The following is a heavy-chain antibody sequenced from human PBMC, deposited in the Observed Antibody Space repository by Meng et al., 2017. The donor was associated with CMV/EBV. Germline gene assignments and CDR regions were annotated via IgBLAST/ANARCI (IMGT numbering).Heavy chain of an antibody. Sequence: ASVKVSCKASGYTFTSYDINWVRQATGQGLEWMGWINPNSGGTNYAQKFQGRVTMTRDTSISTAYMELSRLRSDDTAVYYCARVVPAAIGTIDYWGQGTLVTVSS. V-gene: IGHV1-2*02. CDR1: GYTFTSYD. CDR2: INPNSGGT. CDR3: ARVVPAAIGTIDY. D-gene: IGHD2-2*01. J-gene: IGHJ4*02.